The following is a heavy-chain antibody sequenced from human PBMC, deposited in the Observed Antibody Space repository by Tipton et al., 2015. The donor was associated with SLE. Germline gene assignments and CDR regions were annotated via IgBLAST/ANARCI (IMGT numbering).Heavy chain of an antibody. CDR1: GYSISSGYY. CDR3: ARVYSSGWCAH. D-gene: IGHD6-19*01. CDR2: IYHSGST. V-gene: IGHV4-38-2*01. J-gene: IGHJ4*02. Sequence: LRLSCAVSGYSISSGYYWGWIRQPPGKGLEWIGSIYHSGSTYYNPSLKSRVTISVDTSKNQFSQKLSSVTAADTAVYYCARVYSSGWCAHWGQGTLVTVSS.